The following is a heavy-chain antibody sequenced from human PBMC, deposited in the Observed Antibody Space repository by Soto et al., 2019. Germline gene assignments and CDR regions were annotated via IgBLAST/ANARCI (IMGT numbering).Heavy chain of an antibody. CDR2: IYYSGST. Sequence: TLSLTCTVSGGSISSGGYYWSWIRQHPGKGLEWIGYIYYSGSTYYNPSLKSRVTISVDTSKNQFSLKLSSVTAADTAVYYCAREIHYDFWSGGYFDYWGQGTLVTVSS. V-gene: IGHV4-31*03. D-gene: IGHD3-3*01. CDR1: GGSISSGGYY. J-gene: IGHJ4*02. CDR3: AREIHYDFWSGGYFDY.